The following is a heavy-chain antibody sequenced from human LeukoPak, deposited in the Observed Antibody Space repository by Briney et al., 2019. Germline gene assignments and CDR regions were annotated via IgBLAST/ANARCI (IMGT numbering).Heavy chain of an antibody. Sequence: SETLSLTCAVYGGSFSGYYWSWIRQPPGKGLEWIGEINHSGSTNYNPSLKSRVTISVDTSKNQFSLKLSSVTAADTAVYYCARGSTRYSSFPFNYWGQGTLVTVSS. CDR2: INHSGST. CDR1: GGSFSGYY. CDR3: ARGSTRYSSFPFNY. D-gene: IGHD6-19*01. V-gene: IGHV4-34*01. J-gene: IGHJ4*02.